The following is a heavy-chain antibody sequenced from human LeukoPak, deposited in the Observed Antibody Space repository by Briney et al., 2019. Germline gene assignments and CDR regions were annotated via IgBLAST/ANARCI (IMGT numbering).Heavy chain of an antibody. D-gene: IGHD6-6*01. CDR2: IYHSGTT. J-gene: IGHJ4*02. CDR3: ARDVGSSSIIGDN. CDR1: GGSLSSNNW. Sequence: SETLSLTCGVSGGSLSSNNWWNWLRPPPGKGREWIGEIYHSGTTNYNPSLKSRVTISVDKSKNQFSLNLNSVTAADTAIYYCARDVGSSSIIGDNWGQGILVTVSS. V-gene: IGHV4-4*02.